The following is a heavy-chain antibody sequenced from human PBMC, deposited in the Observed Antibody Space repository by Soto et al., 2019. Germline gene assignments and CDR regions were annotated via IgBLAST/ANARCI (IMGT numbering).Heavy chain of an antibody. V-gene: IGHV3-15*01. D-gene: IGHD2-2*01. CDR3: TTFLLGYCSSTSCLVPLIDY. CDR2: IKSKTDGGTT. J-gene: IGHJ4*02. Sequence: GGSLRLSCAASGFTFSNAWMSWVRQAPGKGLEWVGRIKSKTDGGTTDYAAPVKGRFTISRDDSKNTLYLQMNSLKTEDTAVYYCTTFLLGYCSSTSCLVPLIDYWGQGTLVTVSS. CDR1: GFTFSNAW.